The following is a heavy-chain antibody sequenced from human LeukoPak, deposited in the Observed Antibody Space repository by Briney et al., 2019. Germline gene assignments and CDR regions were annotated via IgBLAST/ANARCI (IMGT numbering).Heavy chain of an antibody. CDR3: AAVHYYYGMDV. V-gene: IGHV4-39*01. CDR2: IYSSGTT. J-gene: IGHJ6*02. CDR1: GDSISSSSHY. Sequence: SETLSLTCTASGDSISSSSHYWGWIRQPPGKGLEWIGNIYSSGTTFYNPSLKSRVTISVDTSKNLFSLNLSSVTAADTAVYYCAAVHYYYGMDVWGQGTTVTVSS.